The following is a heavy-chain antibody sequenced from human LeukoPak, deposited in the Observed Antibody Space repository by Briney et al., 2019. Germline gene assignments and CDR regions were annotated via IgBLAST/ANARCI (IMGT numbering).Heavy chain of an antibody. Sequence: SETLSLTCAVYGGSFSGYYWSWIRQPPGKGLEWIGEINHSGSTNYNPSLKSRATISVDTSKNQFSLKLSSVTAADTAVYYCARRGGYSSGWYGRFDYWGQGTLVTVSS. V-gene: IGHV4-34*01. J-gene: IGHJ4*02. CDR3: ARRGGYSSGWYGRFDY. CDR1: GGSFSGYY. D-gene: IGHD6-19*01. CDR2: INHSGST.